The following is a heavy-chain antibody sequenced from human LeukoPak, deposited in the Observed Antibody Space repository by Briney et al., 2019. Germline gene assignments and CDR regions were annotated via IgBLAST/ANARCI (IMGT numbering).Heavy chain of an antibody. V-gene: IGHV3-53*01. CDR2: IYSGGST. CDR3: ARETQQHYSVGGMDV. J-gene: IGHJ6*02. D-gene: IGHD3-10*01. CDR1: GFTVSSNY. Sequence: GGSLRLSCAASGFTVSSNYMSWVRQAPGKGLEWVLVIYSGGSTYYADSVKGRFTISRDNAKNTLFLQMNSLRAEDTAVYYCARETQQHYSVGGMDVWGQGTTVTVSS.